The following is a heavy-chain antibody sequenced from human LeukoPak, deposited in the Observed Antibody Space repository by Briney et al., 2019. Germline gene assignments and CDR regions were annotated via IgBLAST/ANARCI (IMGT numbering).Heavy chain of an antibody. D-gene: IGHD5-18*01. Sequence: PSETLSLTCAVYGGSFSGYYWSWIRQPSGKRLEWIGEINHSGSTNYNPSLKSRVTISVDTSKNQFSLKLSSVTAADTAVYYCARSGYSFFDIWGQGTMVTVSS. J-gene: IGHJ3*02. CDR1: GGSFSGYY. V-gene: IGHV4-34*01. CDR3: ARSGYSFFDI. CDR2: INHSGST.